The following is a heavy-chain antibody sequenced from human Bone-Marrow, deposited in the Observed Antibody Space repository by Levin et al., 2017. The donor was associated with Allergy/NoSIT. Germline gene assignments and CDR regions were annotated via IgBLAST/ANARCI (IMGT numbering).Heavy chain of an antibody. CDR1: GGSITSGWYY. CDR3: ARPTLGSTFHY. J-gene: IGHJ4*02. Sequence: KPSETLSLTCTISGGSITSGWYYWMWIRQHPGSGLEWIGHVYYSGSTHYNPSLQSRVTMSVDTSKHQFSLDLSSVTATDTAAYYCARPTLGSTFHYWGQGSLVTVSS. D-gene: IGHD1-1*01. CDR2: VYYSGST. V-gene: IGHV4-31*03.